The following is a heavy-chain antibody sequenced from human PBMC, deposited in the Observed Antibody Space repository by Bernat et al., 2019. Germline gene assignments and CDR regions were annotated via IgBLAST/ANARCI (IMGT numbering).Heavy chain of an antibody. Sequence: EVQLVESGGGLVQPGGSLRLSCAASGFTVSGYWMHWVRQAPGKGLVWVSRINSDGSSTTYANSVKGRFTISRDNAKNTLYLQMNSLRAEDTAVYYCAREVGATLSLDYWGQGTLVTVSS. CDR1: GFTVSGYW. D-gene: IGHD1-26*01. CDR3: AREVGATLSLDY. CDR2: INSDGSST. V-gene: IGHV3-74*01. J-gene: IGHJ4*02.